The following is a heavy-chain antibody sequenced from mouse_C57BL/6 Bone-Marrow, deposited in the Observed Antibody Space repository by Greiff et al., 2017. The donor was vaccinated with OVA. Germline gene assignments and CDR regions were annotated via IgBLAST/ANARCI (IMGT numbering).Heavy chain of an antibody. J-gene: IGHJ3*01. Sequence: EVTLVESGGGLVKPGGSLKLSCAASGFTFSSYAMSWVRQTPEKRLEWVATISDGGSYTYYPDNVKGRFTISRDNAKNNLYLQMSHLKSEDTAMYYCARDSVYYYGSAWFAYWGQGTLVTVSA. CDR3: ARDSVYYYGSAWFAY. CDR1: GFTFSSYA. D-gene: IGHD1-1*01. V-gene: IGHV5-4*01. CDR2: ISDGGSYT.